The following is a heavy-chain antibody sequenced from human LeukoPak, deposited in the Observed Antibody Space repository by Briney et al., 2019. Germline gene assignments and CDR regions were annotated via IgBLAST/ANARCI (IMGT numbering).Heavy chain of an antibody. D-gene: IGHD6-13*01. CDR3: ARQTAAGTGTIDY. J-gene: IGHJ4*02. CDR1: GGSITSVGYY. Sequence: PSETLSLTCTVSGGSITSVGYYWGWIRRPPGKGLEWIGSIYNDGSTHCNPSLKTRVTISLDTSKNQFSLQVNSVTAADTAVYSCARQTAAGTGTIDYWGQGTLVTVSS. V-gene: IGHV4-39*01. CDR2: IYNDGST.